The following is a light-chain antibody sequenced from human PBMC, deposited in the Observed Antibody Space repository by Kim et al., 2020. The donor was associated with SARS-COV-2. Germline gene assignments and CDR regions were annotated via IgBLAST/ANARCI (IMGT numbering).Light chain of an antibody. CDR2: DAS. V-gene: IGKV3-11*01. CDR1: QSVSRY. J-gene: IGKJ5*01. Sequence: EIVLTQSPATLSLSPGERATLSCRASQSVSRYLAWYQQKPGQAPRLLIYDASIRATGISARFSGSGSGTDFTLTISSLEPEDFAVYYCQQRSNWPPTITFGQGTRLEIK. CDR3: QQRSNWPPTIT.